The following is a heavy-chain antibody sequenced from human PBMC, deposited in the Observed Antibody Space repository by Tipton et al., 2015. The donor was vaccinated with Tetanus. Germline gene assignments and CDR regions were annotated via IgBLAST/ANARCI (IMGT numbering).Heavy chain of an antibody. J-gene: IGHJ4*02. V-gene: IGHV4-59*01. CDR1: GGSMRSYY. D-gene: IGHD1-1*01. CDR3: GRGPLEKEGYFDS. Sequence: GLVKPSETLSPTCIVSGGSMRSYYWSWIRQPPGKGLEWIGHIYSSGGGRYNPSLKSRTTMSVDRSKIQFSLEVTSVTAADTAVYFGGRGPLEKEGYFDSWGQGILVTVTA. CDR2: IYSSGGG.